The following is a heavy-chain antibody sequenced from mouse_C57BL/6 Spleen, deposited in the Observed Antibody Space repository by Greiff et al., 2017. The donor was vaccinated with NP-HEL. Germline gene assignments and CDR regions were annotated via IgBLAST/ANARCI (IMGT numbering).Heavy chain of an antibody. V-gene: IGHV5-4*01. J-gene: IGHJ4*01. CDR3: ARDAMDY. CDR2: ISDGGSYT. Sequence: EVQVVESGGGLVKPGGSLKLSCAASGFTFSSYAMSWVRQTPEKRLEWVATISDGGSYTYYPDNVKGRFTISRDNAKNNLYLQMSHLKSEDTAMYYCARDAMDYWGQRTSVTVSS. CDR1: GFTFSSYA.